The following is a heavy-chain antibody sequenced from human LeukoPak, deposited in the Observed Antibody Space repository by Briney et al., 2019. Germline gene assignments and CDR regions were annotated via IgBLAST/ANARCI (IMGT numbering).Heavy chain of an antibody. CDR3: AELGITMIGGV. D-gene: IGHD3-10*02. J-gene: IGHJ6*04. V-gene: IGHV3-48*03. CDR1: GFTSSSYV. CDR2: ISSSGSTI. Sequence: PGRSLRLSCAASGFTSSSYVMHWVRQAPGKGLEWVSYISSSGSTIYYADSVKGRFTISRDNAKNSLYLQMNSLRAEDTAVYYCAELGITMIGGVWGKGTTVTISS.